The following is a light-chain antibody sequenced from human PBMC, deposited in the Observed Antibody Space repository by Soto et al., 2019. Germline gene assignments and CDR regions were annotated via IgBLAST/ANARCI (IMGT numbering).Light chain of an antibody. CDR1: NSGSET. Sequence: SYELTQPPSVSVAPGQTARITGWGNNSGSETVHWYQQKPGQAPVLVLYADSRRPSGTPERFSGSSSWNQATLTISRVEAGDEVESYCQVWDSSRAHFVVRTGTTVTVL. CDR3: QVWDSSRAHFV. J-gene: IGLJ1*01. V-gene: IGLV3-21*02. CDR2: ADS.